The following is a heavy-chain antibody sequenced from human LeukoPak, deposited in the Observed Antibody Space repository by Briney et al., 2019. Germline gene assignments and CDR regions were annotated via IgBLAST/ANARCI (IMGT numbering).Heavy chain of an antibody. CDR1: GFTFSSYS. Sequence: GGSLGLSCAASGFTFSSYSMNWVRQAPGKGLEWVSSISSSSSYIYYADSVKGRFTISRDNAENSLYLQMNSLRAEDTAVYYCARDYSVRDGYSNFDYWGQGTLVTVSS. CDR2: ISSSSSYI. CDR3: ARDYSVRDGYSNFDY. D-gene: IGHD5-24*01. V-gene: IGHV3-21*01. J-gene: IGHJ4*02.